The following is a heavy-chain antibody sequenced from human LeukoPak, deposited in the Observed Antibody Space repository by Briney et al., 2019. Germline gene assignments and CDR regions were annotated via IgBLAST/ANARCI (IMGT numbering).Heavy chain of an antibody. V-gene: IGHV3-23*01. CDR1: GFNFNSYT. J-gene: IGHJ4*02. D-gene: IGHD2-8*01. CDR2: ILASGSPT. Sequence: GGSLRLSCAASGFNFNSYTMNWVRQAPGKGLQWVANILASGSPTYYADSVKGRFIISRDNSKNTVYLQMNSLRVEDTAIYYCAKDLRPDGVDNFDHRGQGVLVTVSS. CDR3: AKDLRPDGVDNFDH.